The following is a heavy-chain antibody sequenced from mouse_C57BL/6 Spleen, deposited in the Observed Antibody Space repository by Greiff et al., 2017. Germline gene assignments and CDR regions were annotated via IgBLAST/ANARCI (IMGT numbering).Heavy chain of an antibody. CDR2: IYPSDSET. V-gene: IGHV1-61*01. J-gene: IGHJ3*01. D-gene: IGHD2-4*01. CDR1: GYTFTSYW. Sequence: QVQLQQPGAELVRPGSSVKLSCKASGYTFTSYWMDWVKQRPGQGLEWIGNIYPSDSETHYNQKFKDKATLTVDKSSSTAYMQLSSLTSEDSAVYYCARDDYDWFAYWGQGTLVTVSA. CDR3: ARDDYDWFAY.